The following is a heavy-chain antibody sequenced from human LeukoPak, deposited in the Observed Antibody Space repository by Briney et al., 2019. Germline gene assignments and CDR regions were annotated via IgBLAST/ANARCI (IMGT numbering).Heavy chain of an antibody. J-gene: IGHJ4*02. Sequence: GGSLRLSCAASGFTFSNFAMNWVRQAPGKGLEWVSTTSGSGGSTYYADSVKGRFTISRDNSKNTLYLQMNSLRAEDTAVYYCAKMVHTEQWLVPFDYWGQGTLVTVSS. CDR3: AKMVHTEQWLVPFDY. D-gene: IGHD6-19*01. CDR2: TSGSGGST. CDR1: GFTFSNFA. V-gene: IGHV3-23*01.